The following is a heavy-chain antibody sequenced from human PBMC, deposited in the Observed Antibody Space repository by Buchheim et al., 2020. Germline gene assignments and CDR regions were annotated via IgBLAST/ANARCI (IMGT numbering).Heavy chain of an antibody. Sequence: QLQLQESGPVLVKPSETLSLTCTVSVHSIYSSSDYCGWIRQPPGKGLEWIGSIYYSGRTYYNPSLKSRVTISEDTSKTQSSLKLSSVTAADTAVYYCARDSSSSSSDYWGQGTL. CDR2: IYYSGRT. D-gene: IGHD6-6*01. CDR1: VHSIYSSSDY. CDR3: ARDSSSSSSDY. J-gene: IGHJ4*02. V-gene: IGHV4-39*07.